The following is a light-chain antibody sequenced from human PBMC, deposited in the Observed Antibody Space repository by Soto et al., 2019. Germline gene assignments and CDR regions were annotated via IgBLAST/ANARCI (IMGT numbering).Light chain of an antibody. Sequence: PQSPASLAVSLRERAAINCKSSQRVLYSSNIKNYLAWYQQKPGQPPRLLIYWASTRESGIPDRFSGSGSGTDFTLTISSLQAEDVAVYYCQQYDGTPRAFGQGTKVDIK. CDR2: WAS. CDR3: QQYDGTPRA. V-gene: IGKV4-1*01. CDR1: QRVLYSSNIKNY. J-gene: IGKJ1*01.